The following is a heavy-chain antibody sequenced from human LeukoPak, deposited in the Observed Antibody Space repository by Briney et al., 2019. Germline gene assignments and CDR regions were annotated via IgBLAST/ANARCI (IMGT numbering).Heavy chain of an antibody. Sequence: GGSLRLSCAASGFTFSSYAMTWVRQAPGKGLEWVSAISDSGRSSYYADSVKGRFTISRDISKGTLYLQMNSLRAEDTALYYCAKGQKWELPLDFWGQGTLVTVSS. CDR1: GFTFSSYA. V-gene: IGHV3-23*01. J-gene: IGHJ4*02. D-gene: IGHD1-26*01. CDR2: ISDSGRSS. CDR3: AKGQKWELPLDF.